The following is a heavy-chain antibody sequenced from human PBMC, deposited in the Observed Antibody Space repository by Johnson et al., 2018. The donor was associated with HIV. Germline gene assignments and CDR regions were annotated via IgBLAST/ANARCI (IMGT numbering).Heavy chain of an antibody. V-gene: IGHV3-30-3*01. J-gene: IGHJ3*02. CDR3: ARDGWGSRGWDDAFDI. D-gene: IGHD6-19*01. CDR2: ISYDGSNK. Sequence: QVQLVESGGGVVQPGGSLRLSCAASGFSFSSYAMYWVRQAPGKGLEWVAFISYDGSNKYYADYVKGRFTISRDNSKNTLYLQMNSLRAEDTAVYYCARDGWGSRGWDDAFDIWGQGTMVTVSS. CDR1: GFSFSSYA.